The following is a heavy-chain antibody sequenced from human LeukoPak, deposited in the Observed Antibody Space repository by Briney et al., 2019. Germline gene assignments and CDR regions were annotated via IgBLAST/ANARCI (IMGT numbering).Heavy chain of an antibody. CDR1: GFTFSSYS. Sequence: GGSLRLSCAASGFTFSSYSMNWVRQAPGKGLEWVSYISSSSSTIYYADSVKGRFTISRDNAKNSLYLQMNSLRDEDTAVYYCARGLDTAMVPFFDYWGQGTLVTVSP. CDR2: ISSSSSTI. CDR3: ARGLDTAMVPFFDY. D-gene: IGHD5-18*01. V-gene: IGHV3-48*02. J-gene: IGHJ4*02.